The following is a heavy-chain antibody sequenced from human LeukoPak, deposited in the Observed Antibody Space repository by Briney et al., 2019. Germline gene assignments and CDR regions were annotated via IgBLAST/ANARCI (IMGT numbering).Heavy chain of an antibody. CDR1: GFTFSSYS. CDR3: AREIYGDYGYDAFDI. V-gene: IGHV3-21*04. Sequence: GGSLRLSCAASGFTFSSYSMNWVRQAPGKGLEWVSSISSSSSYIYYADSVKGRFTISRDNAKNSLYLQMNSLRAEDTAVYYCAREIYGDYGYDAFDIWGQGTMVTVSS. D-gene: IGHD4-17*01. CDR2: ISSSSSYI. J-gene: IGHJ3*02.